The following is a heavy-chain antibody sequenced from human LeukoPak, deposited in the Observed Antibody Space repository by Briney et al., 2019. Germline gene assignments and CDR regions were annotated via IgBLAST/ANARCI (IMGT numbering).Heavy chain of an antibody. Sequence: PGGSLRLSCAASGFPFSSYAMHWVRQAPGKGLEYVSAISSNGGSTSYANSVKGRFTISRYNSKNTLYLQMGSLRAEDMAVYYCARSSIVVVSILDYWGQGTLVTVSS. D-gene: IGHD2-2*01. CDR1: GFPFSSYA. CDR3: ARSSIVVVSILDY. V-gene: IGHV3-64*01. CDR2: ISSNGGST. J-gene: IGHJ4*02.